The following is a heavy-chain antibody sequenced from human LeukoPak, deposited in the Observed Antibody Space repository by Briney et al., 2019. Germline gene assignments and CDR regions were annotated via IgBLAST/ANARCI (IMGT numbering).Heavy chain of an antibody. Sequence: GGSLRLSCTASGFTFEYYAMHWVRQAPGKGLEWVSGISWNSGSIGYADSVKGRFTISRDNAKNSLYLQMNSLRAEDTALYYCAKSLLWFGEFLFDPWGQGTLVTVSS. CDR2: ISWNSGSI. J-gene: IGHJ5*02. V-gene: IGHV3-9*01. CDR1: GFTFEYYA. D-gene: IGHD3-10*01. CDR3: AKSLLWFGEFLFDP.